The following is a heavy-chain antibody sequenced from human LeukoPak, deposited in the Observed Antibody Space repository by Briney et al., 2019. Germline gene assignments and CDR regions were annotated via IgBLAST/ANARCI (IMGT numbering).Heavy chain of an antibody. CDR1: GYTFTDYY. Sequence: ASLKVSCKPSGYTFTDYYIYCVRQAPGQGLECMGWISPNSGNTNYAQKSQGRVTMTRDTSISTAYMELSSLTFDDTAMYYCAREPPTVHPERRRLGVLDIWGQGTVITVSS. J-gene: IGHJ3*02. V-gene: IGHV1-2*02. CDR3: AREPPTVHPERRRLGVLDI. D-gene: IGHD1-14*01. CDR2: ISPNSGNT.